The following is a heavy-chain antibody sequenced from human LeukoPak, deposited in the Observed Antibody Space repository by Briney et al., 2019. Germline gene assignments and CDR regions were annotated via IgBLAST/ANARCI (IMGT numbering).Heavy chain of an antibody. Sequence: QPGGSLRLSCVASGFTFTDHYMEWVRQAPGRGLEWVGRTRNKARSYTTEYAASVKGRFTISRDDSQNSLYLQMNSLKTEDTAVYYCTGELFDYWGQGTLVTVSS. V-gene: IGHV3-72*01. CDR3: TGELFDY. CDR2: TRNKARSYTT. J-gene: IGHJ4*02. D-gene: IGHD1-26*01. CDR1: GFTFTDHY.